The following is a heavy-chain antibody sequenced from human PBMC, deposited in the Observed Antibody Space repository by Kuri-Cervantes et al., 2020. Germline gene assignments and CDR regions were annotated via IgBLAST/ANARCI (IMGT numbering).Heavy chain of an antibody. J-gene: IGHJ3*02. V-gene: IGHV3-7*03. D-gene: IGHD1-26*01. CDR3: ARDLFPPGGGSYRTDAFDI. Sequence: GESLKSSCAASGFTFSSYWMSWVRQAPGKGLEWVANIKQDGSEKYYVDSVKGRFTISRDNAKNSLYLLMNSLRSEDTAVYYCARDLFPPGGGSYRTDAFDIWGQGTMVTVSS. CDR1: GFTFSSYW. CDR2: IKQDGSEK.